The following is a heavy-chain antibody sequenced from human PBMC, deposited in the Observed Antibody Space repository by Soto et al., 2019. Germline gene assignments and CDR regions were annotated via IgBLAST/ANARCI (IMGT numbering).Heavy chain of an antibody. J-gene: IGHJ4*02. CDR1: GFTFSSYG. Sequence: GGSLRLSCAASGFTFSSYGMHWVRQAPGKGLERVAVIWYDGSNKYYADSVKGRFTISRDNSKNTLYLQMNSLRAEDTAVYYCARALLPLDYWGQGTLVTVSS. D-gene: IGHD1-26*01. CDR3: ARALLPLDY. CDR2: IWYDGSNK. V-gene: IGHV3-33*01.